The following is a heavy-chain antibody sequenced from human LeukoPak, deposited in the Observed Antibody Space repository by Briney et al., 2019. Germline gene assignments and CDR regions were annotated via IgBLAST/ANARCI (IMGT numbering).Heavy chain of an antibody. Sequence: AGGSLRLSCAASGFTFSSSEMDWVRQAPGKGLEWVSYISSSGSIINYADSVKGRVTISRDNAKNSLYLQMSSLRAEDTAVYYCARVIWGATGLDYRGQGTLVTVSS. CDR3: ARVIWGATGLDY. CDR1: GFTFSSSE. V-gene: IGHV3-48*03. CDR2: ISSSGSII. D-gene: IGHD1-26*01. J-gene: IGHJ4*02.